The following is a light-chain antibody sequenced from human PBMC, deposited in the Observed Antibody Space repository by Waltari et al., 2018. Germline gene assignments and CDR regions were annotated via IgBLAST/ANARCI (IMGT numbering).Light chain of an antibody. J-gene: IGLJ3*02. CDR3: QVWDTAQGV. V-gene: IGLV3-21*01. CDR2: YDR. CDR1: NIGRYG. Sequence: SFVLTQPPSVSLAPGKTARITCGGNNIGRYGVHWYQQRPGQAPVWVIHYDRERPSGIPEGFSGSNSGNTATLTIRRVEAGDEADYYCQVWDTAQGVFGGGTKLTVL.